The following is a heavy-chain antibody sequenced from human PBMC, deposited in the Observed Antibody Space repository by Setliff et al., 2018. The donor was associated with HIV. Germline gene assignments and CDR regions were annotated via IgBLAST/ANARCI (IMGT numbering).Heavy chain of an antibody. CDR1: GGSISSYY. Sequence: PSETLSLTCTVSGGSISSYYWSWIRQPAGRGLEWIGRSHSDGNTNYNPSLKSRLTISVDTSKNQLSLKLSSVTAADTAVYYCATMGRRGWFIDYWGQGTLVTVSS. J-gene: IGHJ4*02. V-gene: IGHV4-4*07. D-gene: IGHD6-19*01. CDR2: SHSDGNT. CDR3: ATMGRRGWFIDY.